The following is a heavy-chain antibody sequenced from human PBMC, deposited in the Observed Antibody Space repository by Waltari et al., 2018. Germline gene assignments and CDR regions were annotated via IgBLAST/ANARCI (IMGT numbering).Heavy chain of an antibody. CDR2: INSDGSST. CDR1: GFTFSRYW. D-gene: IGHD3-22*01. Sequence: EEQLVESGGGLAQPGESLRLSCAASGFTFSRYWMDWVRQAPGKGLVWVSRINSDGSSTTYADSVKGRFTISRDNGKNTLYVQINRLRAEDTAVYYCARVATKTYSSPVPGRPYYYGMDVWGQGTTVTVSS. J-gene: IGHJ6*02. CDR3: ARVATKTYSSPVPGRPYYYGMDV. V-gene: IGHV3-74*01.